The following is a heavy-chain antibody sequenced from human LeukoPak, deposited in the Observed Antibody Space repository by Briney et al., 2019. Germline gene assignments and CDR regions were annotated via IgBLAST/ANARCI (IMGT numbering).Heavy chain of an antibody. J-gene: IGHJ4*02. D-gene: IGHD4-17*01. CDR1: GVSFSSYY. V-gene: IGHV4-59*08. Sequence: SETLLHTCTVSGVSFSSYYWSWIRQPPGKGLEWIGYISYSGSTNYNPSLKSRLTMSVDTSKNQFSLNLNSMTASDTAVYYCARRRRRGFGDYHFDYWGQGTPVTFSS. CDR3: ARRRRRGFGDYHFDY. CDR2: ISYSGST.